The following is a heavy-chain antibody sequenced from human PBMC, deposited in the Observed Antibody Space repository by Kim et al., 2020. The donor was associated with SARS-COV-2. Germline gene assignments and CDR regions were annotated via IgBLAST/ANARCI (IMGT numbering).Heavy chain of an antibody. Sequence: SETLSLTCTVSGGSISSSSYYWGWIRQPPGKGLEWIGSIYYSGSTYYNPSLKSRVTISVDTSKNQFSLKLSSVTAADTAVYYCARDAPTTRTPDLFVYWG. V-gene: IGHV4-39*07. CDR3: ARDAPTTRTPDLFVY. J-gene: IGHJ4*01. CDR2: IYYSGST. CDR1: GGSISSSSYY. D-gene: IGHD1-7*01.